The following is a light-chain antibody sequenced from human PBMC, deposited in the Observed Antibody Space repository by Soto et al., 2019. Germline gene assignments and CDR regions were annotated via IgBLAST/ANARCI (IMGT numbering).Light chain of an antibody. J-gene: IGKJ1*01. V-gene: IGKV1-39*01. Sequence: DIQMTQSPSSLSASVGDRVTITCRASQSMNSYLNWYQQKPGKAPKLLIYAATNLHSGVPSRFSGSGSGTDFTLTSSSLQPEDFATYDCQQSYSPLWTFGQGTKVDIK. CDR2: AAT. CDR1: QSMNSY. CDR3: QQSYSPLWT.